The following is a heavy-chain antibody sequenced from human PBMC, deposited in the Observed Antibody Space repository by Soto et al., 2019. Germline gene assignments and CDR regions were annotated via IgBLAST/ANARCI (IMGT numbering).Heavy chain of an antibody. V-gene: IGHV3-30-3*01. CDR1: GFTFSSYA. CDR2: ISYDGSNK. D-gene: IGHD6-13*01. CDR3: ARDRRGEAAAGTLDY. J-gene: IGHJ4*02. Sequence: VGSLRLSCAASGFTFSSYAMHWVRQAPGKGLEWVAVISYDGSNKYYADSVKGRFTISRDNSKNTLYLQMNSLRAEDTAVYYCARDRRGEAAAGTLDYWGQGTLVTVSS.